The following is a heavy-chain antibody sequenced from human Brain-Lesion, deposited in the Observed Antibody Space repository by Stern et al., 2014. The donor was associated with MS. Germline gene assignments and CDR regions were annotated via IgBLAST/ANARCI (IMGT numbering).Heavy chain of an antibody. Sequence: VQLLQSGGGLVQPGGSLRLSCAASGFTFSDHFIDWVRQAPGKGLEWVGRIRNKANSYSTEYAASVKGRFTFSRDDSKNSLFVQMNSLRIEDTAIYYCARDNKVYGIDVLGQGTSVTVSS. CDR3: ARDNKVYGIDV. J-gene: IGHJ6*02. CDR1: GFTFSDHF. V-gene: IGHV3-72*01. D-gene: IGHD2/OR15-2a*01. CDR2: IRNKANSYST.